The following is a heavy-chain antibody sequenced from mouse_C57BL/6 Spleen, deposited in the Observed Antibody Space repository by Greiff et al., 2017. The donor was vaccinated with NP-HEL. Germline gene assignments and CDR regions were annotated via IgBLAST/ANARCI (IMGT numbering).Heavy chain of an antibody. CDR1: GYTFTSYW. Sequence: QVQLQQPGAELVMPGASVKLSCKASGYTFTSYWMHWVKQRPGQGLEWIGEIDPSDSYTNYNQKFKGKSTLTVDKSSSTAYMQLSSLTSEDSAVYYCARSPSITTAMDYWGQGTSVTVSS. J-gene: IGHJ4*01. V-gene: IGHV1-69*01. D-gene: IGHD1-1*01. CDR2: IDPSDSYT. CDR3: ARSPSITTAMDY.